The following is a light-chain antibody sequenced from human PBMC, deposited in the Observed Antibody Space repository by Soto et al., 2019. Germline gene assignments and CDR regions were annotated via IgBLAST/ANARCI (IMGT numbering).Light chain of an antibody. V-gene: IGKV1-6*01. J-gene: IGKJ4*01. Sequence: AVQMTQCPSSLSASVGDRVTITCRASQGIRNDLGWYQQKPGKAPKLLIYAASSLQSGVPSRFSGSGSGTDFTLTISSLQPEDFATYYCLQDYNYPLTFGGGTTVDI. CDR3: LQDYNYPLT. CDR2: AAS. CDR1: QGIRND.